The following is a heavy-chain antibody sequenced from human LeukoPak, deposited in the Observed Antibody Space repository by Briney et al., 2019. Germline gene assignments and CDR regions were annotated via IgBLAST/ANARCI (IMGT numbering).Heavy chain of an antibody. J-gene: IGHJ4*02. V-gene: IGHV3-30*18. D-gene: IGHD6-19*01. CDR2: ISYDGSNK. Sequence: AGGSLRLSCAASGFTFSSYGMHWVRQAPGKGLEWVAVISYDGSNKYYADSVKGRFTISRDNSKNTLYLQMNSLRAEDTAVYYCAKDRLDFSGWYFTFDYWGQGTLVTVSS. CDR1: GFTFSSYG. CDR3: AKDRLDFSGWYFTFDY.